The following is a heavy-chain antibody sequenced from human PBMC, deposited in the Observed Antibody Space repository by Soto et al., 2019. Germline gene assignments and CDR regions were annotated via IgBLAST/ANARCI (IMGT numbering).Heavy chain of an antibody. CDR2: IYTSGST. V-gene: IGHV4-4*07. CDR1: GGSISSYY. Sequence: SETLSLTCTVSGGSISSYYWSWIRQPAGKGLEWIGRIYTSGSTNYNPSLKSRVTMSVDTSKNQFSLKLSSVTAADTAVYYCARDYPVHYYYDSSGYSFHVPVFDYWGQGTLVTVSS. CDR3: ARDYPVHYYYDSSGYSFHVPVFDY. J-gene: IGHJ4*02. D-gene: IGHD3-22*01.